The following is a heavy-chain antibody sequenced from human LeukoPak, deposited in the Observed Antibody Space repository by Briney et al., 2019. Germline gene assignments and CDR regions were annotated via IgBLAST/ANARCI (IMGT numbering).Heavy chain of an antibody. Sequence: PGGSLRLSCAASGFTFSSYGTHWVRQAPGKGLEWVAVISYDGSNKYYADSVKGRFTISRDNSKNTLYLQMNSLRAEDTAVYYCAKGPSYGVDYWGQGTLVTVSS. CDR3: AKGPSYGVDY. CDR2: ISYDGSNK. D-gene: IGHD5-18*01. CDR1: GFTFSSYG. J-gene: IGHJ4*02. V-gene: IGHV3-30*18.